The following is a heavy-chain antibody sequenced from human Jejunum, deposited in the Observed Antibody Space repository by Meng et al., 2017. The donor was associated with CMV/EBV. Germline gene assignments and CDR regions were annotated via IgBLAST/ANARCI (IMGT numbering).Heavy chain of an antibody. J-gene: IGHJ4*02. D-gene: IGHD2-21*01. CDR1: GYSFTNYW. CDR2: IYPGDSDT. V-gene: IGHV5-51*01. Sequence: KGSGYSFTNYWIGWVRQMPGKGLEWMGIIYPGDSDTVYSPSFQGQVTISADKSISTFYLQWSSLKASDTAMYYCARQMCGGDCPRSYWGQGTLVTVSS. CDR3: ARQMCGGDCPRSY.